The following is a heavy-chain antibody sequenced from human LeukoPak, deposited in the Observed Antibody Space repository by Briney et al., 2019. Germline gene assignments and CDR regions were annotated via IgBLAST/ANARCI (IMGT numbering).Heavy chain of an antibody. V-gene: IGHV3-23*01. D-gene: IGHD6-19*01. CDR2: ISGSGGST. CDR1: GFTFSGYA. J-gene: IGHJ6*04. CDR3: AKTSKGYSSGWYGYYGMDV. Sequence: PGGSLRLSCAASGFTFSGYAMSWVRQAPGKGLEWVSAISGSGGSTYYADSVKGRFTISRDNSKNTLYLQMNSLRAEDTAVYYCAKTSKGYSSGWYGYYGMDVWGKGTTVTVSS.